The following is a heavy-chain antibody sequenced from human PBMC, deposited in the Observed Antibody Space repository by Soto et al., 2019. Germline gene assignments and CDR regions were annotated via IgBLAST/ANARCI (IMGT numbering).Heavy chain of an antibody. CDR3: ARNSKWWNSDDYYYYGMDV. Sequence: SGPTLVNPTQTLTLTCTFSGFSLSTSGMCVSWIRQPPGKALEWLARIDWDDDKYYSTSLKTRLTISKDTSKNQVVLTMTNMDPVDTATYYCARNSKWWNSDDYYYYGMDVWGQGTTVTVSS. V-gene: IGHV2-70*11. J-gene: IGHJ6*02. D-gene: IGHD1-7*01. CDR1: GFSLSTSGMC. CDR2: IDWDDDK.